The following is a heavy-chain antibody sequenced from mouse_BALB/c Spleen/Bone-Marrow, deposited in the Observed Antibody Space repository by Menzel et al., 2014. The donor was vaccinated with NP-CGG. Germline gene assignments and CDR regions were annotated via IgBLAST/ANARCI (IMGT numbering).Heavy chain of an antibody. Sequence: VQLQQSGADLVRPGSSVKISCKASGYAFSNYWMXWVKQRPGQXXEWIGQIYPGDGDTNYNGKFKGKATLTADESSSTAYMQLSSLTSEDSAVYFCARCDGYSYYFDYWGQGTTLTVSS. CDR2: IYPGDGDT. D-gene: IGHD2-3*01. CDR3: ARCDGYSYYFDY. J-gene: IGHJ2*01. CDR1: GYAFSNYW. V-gene: IGHV1-80*01.